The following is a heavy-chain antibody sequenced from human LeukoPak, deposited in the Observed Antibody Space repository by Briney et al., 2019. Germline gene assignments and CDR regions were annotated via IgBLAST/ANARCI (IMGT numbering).Heavy chain of an antibody. CDR2: IRYDGSNK. CDR1: GFTLSSYA. V-gene: IGHV3-33*08. CDR3: ARHLSGVTGYTYGRGIDY. D-gene: IGHD5-18*01. Sequence: GGSLRLSCAASGFTLSSYAMSWVRQAPGKGLEWVAFIRYDGSNKYYADSVKGRFTISRDNARKSLYLQMNSLRAEDTAVYYCARHLSGVTGYTYGRGIDYWGQGTLVTVSS. J-gene: IGHJ4*02.